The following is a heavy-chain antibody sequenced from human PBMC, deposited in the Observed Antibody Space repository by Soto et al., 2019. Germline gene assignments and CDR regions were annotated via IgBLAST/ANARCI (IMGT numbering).Heavy chain of an antibody. J-gene: IGHJ2*01. CDR2: IIPILGIA. CDR1: GGTFSSYT. V-gene: IGHV1-69*02. D-gene: IGHD2-15*01. Sequence: QVPLVQSGAEVKKPGSSVKVSCKASGGTFSSYTISWVRQAPGQGLEWMGRIIPILGIANYAQKFQGRVTITADKSTSTAYMELSSLRSEDTAVYYCARDNTVVVAANQGVYWYFDLWGRGTLVTVSS. CDR3: ARDNTVVVAANQGVYWYFDL.